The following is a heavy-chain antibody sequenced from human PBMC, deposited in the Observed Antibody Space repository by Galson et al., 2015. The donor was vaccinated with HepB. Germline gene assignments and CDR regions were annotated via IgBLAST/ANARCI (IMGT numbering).Heavy chain of an antibody. V-gene: IGHV3-48*01. J-gene: IGHJ6*03. D-gene: IGHD4-17*01. Sequence: SLRLSCAASGFTFSSYSMNWVRQAPGKGLEWVSYISSSSSTIYYADSVKGRFTISRDNAKNSLYLQMKSLRAEDTAVYYCARVGAAYGDSTLDYYYMDVWGKGTTVTVSS. CDR1: GFTFSSYS. CDR2: ISSSSSTI. CDR3: ARVGAAYGDSTLDYYYMDV.